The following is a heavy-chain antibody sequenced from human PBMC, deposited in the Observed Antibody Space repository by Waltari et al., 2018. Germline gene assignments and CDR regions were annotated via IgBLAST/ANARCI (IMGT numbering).Heavy chain of an antibody. Sequence: QVQLQESGPGLVKPSETLSLTCDVSGYFINTGSSWGWFRQPPGKGLEWVGTIYHDGTTFYSPSLNSRVTMSMDMSKNQISLKLKSVTAADTAVYYCTRQVLGYCTSAACRRLESWGQGTLVTVSS. J-gene: IGHJ4*02. CDR2: IYHDGTT. V-gene: IGHV4-38-2*01. CDR1: GYFINTGSS. D-gene: IGHD2-2*03. CDR3: TRQVLGYCTSAACRRLES.